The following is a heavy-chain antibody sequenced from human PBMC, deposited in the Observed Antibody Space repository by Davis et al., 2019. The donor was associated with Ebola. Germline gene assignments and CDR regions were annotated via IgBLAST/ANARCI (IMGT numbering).Heavy chain of an antibody. CDR1: GLAISSNY. J-gene: IGHJ5*02. D-gene: IGHD4-17*01. Sequence: GESLKISCAVSGLAISSNYMSWVRQAPEKGLEWVSVIHSYGSTYYANSVKGRFTISRDNSKNTLYLQMNSLRAEDTAVYYCAKARLRSVWFDPWGQGTLVTVSS. CDR2: IHSYGST. V-gene: IGHV3-53*01. CDR3: AKARLRSVWFDP.